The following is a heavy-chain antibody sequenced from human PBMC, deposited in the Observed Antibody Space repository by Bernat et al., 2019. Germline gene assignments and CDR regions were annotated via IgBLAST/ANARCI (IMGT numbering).Heavy chain of an antibody. Sequence: QVQLVQSGAEVKKPGASVKVSCKASGYTRYTFSRYAMHWVRQASGLRLEWMGWINAGNGNTKYSQKFQGRVTITRDTSASTAYMELSSLRSEDTAVYYCATQEASADRSYYFDYWGQGTLVSVSS. J-gene: IGHJ4*02. CDR1: GYTRYTFSRYA. V-gene: IGHV1-3*01. CDR3: ATQEASADRSYYFDY. CDR2: INAGNGNT. D-gene: IGHD6-13*01.